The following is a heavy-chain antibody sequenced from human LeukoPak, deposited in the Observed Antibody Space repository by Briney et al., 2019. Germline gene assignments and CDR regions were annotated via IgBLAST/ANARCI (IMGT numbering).Heavy chain of an antibody. Sequence: GASVKVSCKASRGTFSSYAVSWVRQAPGQGLEWMGGIIPIFGTANYAQKFQGRVTITADESTSTAYMELSSLRSEDTAVYYCARDRVAAYSSSPPGYFDYWGQGTLVTVSS. CDR2: IIPIFGTA. V-gene: IGHV1-69*13. J-gene: IGHJ4*02. CDR1: RGTFSSYA. D-gene: IGHD6-13*01. CDR3: ARDRVAAYSSSPPGYFDY.